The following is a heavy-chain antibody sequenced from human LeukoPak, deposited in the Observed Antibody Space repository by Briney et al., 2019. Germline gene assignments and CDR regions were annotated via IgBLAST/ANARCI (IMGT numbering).Heavy chain of an antibody. J-gene: IGHJ4*02. V-gene: IGHV1-2*02. D-gene: IGHD1-1*01. Sequence: ASVKVSCKASGYTFTGYYMHWVQQAPGQGLEWMGWINPNSGGTNYAQKFQGRVTMTRDTSISTAYMELSRLRSDDTAVYYCARDPGGTGTITGDDYWGQGTLVTVSS. CDR2: INPNSGGT. CDR3: ARDPGGTGTITGDDY. CDR1: GYTFTGYY.